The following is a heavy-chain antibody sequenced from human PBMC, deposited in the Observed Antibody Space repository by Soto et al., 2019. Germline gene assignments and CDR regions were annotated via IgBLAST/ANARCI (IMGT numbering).Heavy chain of an antibody. D-gene: IGHD4-17*01. Sequence: SETLSLSCAVYGGSFSGYYWSWIRQPPGKGLEWIGEINHSGSTNYNPSLKSRVTISVDTSKNQFSLKLSSVTAADTAVYYCARELPYGDYLRTYYYYYMHVSGKGTTVSVSS. CDR2: INHSGST. J-gene: IGHJ6*03. CDR3: ARELPYGDYLRTYYYYYMHV. V-gene: IGHV4-34*01. CDR1: GGSFSGYY.